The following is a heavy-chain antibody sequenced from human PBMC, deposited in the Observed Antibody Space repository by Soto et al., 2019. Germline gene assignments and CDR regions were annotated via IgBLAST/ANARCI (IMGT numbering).Heavy chain of an antibody. CDR3: AKDPLGEPLRGPY. D-gene: IGHD1-26*01. J-gene: IGHJ4*02. Sequence: EVQLLESGGGLVQPGGSLRLSCAASGFTFSSYAMSWVRQAPGKGLEWVSAISGSGGSTYYADSVKGRFTISRDNSKNTLYVQMNSLRAEDTAVYYCAKDPLGEPLRGPYWGQGTLVTVSS. V-gene: IGHV3-23*01. CDR2: ISGSGGST. CDR1: GFTFSSYA.